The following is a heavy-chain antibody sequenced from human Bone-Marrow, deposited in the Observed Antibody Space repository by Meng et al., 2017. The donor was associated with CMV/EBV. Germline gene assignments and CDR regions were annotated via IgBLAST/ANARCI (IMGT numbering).Heavy chain of an antibody. D-gene: IGHD4-23*01. Sequence: GESLKISCAASGFTFSNYGMHWVLQAPGKGLEWVAFIRYDGSKTYYTDSVKGRFTISRDNSKNTLYLLMNSLSAEDTAVYYCARLEAGATTMVIYFDYWGQGTLVTVSS. CDR2: IRYDGSKT. J-gene: IGHJ4*02. CDR1: GFTFSNYG. CDR3: ARLEAGATTMVIYFDY. V-gene: IGHV3-30*02.